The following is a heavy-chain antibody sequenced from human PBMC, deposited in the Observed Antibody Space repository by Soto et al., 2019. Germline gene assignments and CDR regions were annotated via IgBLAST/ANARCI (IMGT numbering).Heavy chain of an antibody. V-gene: IGHV3-21*06. CDR1: GFTFSDYS. J-gene: IGHJ4*02. CDR3: ARDLWKYSTSNQAFDS. Sequence: GGSLRLSCVASGFTFSDYSMNWVLQAPGKGLEWVSSISSSSTYIYYADSVKGRFTISRDNAKNSLYLQMSSLRAEDTSVYYCARDLWKYSTSNQAFDSWGQGTLVTVSS. D-gene: IGHD6-13*01. CDR2: ISSSSTYI.